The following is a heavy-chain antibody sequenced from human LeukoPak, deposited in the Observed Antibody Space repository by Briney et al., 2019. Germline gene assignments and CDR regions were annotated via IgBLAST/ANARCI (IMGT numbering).Heavy chain of an antibody. Sequence: GGSLRLSCAASGFTFSSYGMHWVRQAPGKGLEWVSFIRYDGSNEYYADSVKGRFTISRDNAKNSLYLQMNSLRAEDTAVYYCARGSVTPVDYWGQGTLVTVSS. CDR2: IRYDGSNE. D-gene: IGHD4-17*01. CDR3: ARGSVTPVDY. V-gene: IGHV3-30*02. CDR1: GFTFSSYG. J-gene: IGHJ4*02.